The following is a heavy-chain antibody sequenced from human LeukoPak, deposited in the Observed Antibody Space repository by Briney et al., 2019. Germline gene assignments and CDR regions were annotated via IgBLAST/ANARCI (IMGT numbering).Heavy chain of an antibody. Sequence: SETLSLTCTVSGGSISSYYWSWIRQPPGKGLEWIGYIYYSGGTNYNPSLKSRVTISVDTSKNQFSLKLSSVTAADTAVYYCARGDYGDYLAFDIWGQGTMVTVSS. J-gene: IGHJ3*02. CDR1: GGSISSYY. CDR2: IYYSGGT. CDR3: ARGDYGDYLAFDI. V-gene: IGHV4-59*01. D-gene: IGHD4-17*01.